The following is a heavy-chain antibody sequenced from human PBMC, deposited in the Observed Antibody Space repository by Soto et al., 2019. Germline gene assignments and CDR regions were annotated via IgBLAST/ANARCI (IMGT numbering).Heavy chain of an antibody. V-gene: IGHV2-5*01. D-gene: IGHD2-2*01. J-gene: IGHJ4*02. CDR2: FYWNDDK. Sequence: QITLTESGPTLVTPTQTLTLTCSFSGFSLTTSGVAVGWFRQPPGKAPEWLALFYWNDDKRYSPSLRSRLTVTGDSSKNQVVLTLANVDPVDSGTYSCAHRPTSPDDFYFDYWGQRTLVTVSS. CDR1: GFSLTTSGVA. CDR3: AHRPTSPDDFYFDY.